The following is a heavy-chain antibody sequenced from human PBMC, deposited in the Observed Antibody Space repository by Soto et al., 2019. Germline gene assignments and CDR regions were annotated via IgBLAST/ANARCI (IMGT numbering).Heavy chain of an antibody. CDR2: IYYSGST. CDR3: ASHGYCSSTSCYARFDY. V-gene: IGHV4-31*03. D-gene: IGHD2-2*03. CDR1: GGSISSGGYY. Sequence: QVQLQESGPGLVKPSQTLSLTCTVSGGSISSGGYYWSWIRQHPGKGLEWIGYIYYSGSTYYNPSLKSRVTISVDTSKNQFSLKLSSVTAADTAVYYCASHGYCSSTSCYARFDYWGQGTLVTVSS. J-gene: IGHJ4*02.